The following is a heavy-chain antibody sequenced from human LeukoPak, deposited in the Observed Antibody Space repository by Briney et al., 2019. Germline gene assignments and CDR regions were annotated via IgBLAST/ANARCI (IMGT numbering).Heavy chain of an antibody. J-gene: IGHJ4*02. CDR2: IRYDGSNK. Sequence: GGSLRLSXAASGFTFSSYGMHWVRQAPGKGMEWVAFIRYDGSNKYYADSVKGRFTISRDNSKNTLYLQMNSLRAEDTAVYYCAKGPSRSGSYYSDVDYWGQGTLVTVSS. V-gene: IGHV3-30*02. D-gene: IGHD3-10*01. CDR1: GFTFSSYG. CDR3: AKGPSRSGSYYSDVDY.